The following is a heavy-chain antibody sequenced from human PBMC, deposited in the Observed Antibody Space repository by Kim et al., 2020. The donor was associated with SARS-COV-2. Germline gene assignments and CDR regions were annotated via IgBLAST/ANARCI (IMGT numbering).Heavy chain of an antibody. V-gene: IGHV3-33*01. Sequence: GGSLRLSCAASGFTFSSYGMHWVRQAPGKGLEWVAVIWYDGSNKYYADSVKGRFTISRDNSKNTLYLQMNSLRAEDTAVYYCARGGYSYGGYNWFDPWGQGTLVTVSS. CDR3: ARGGYSYGGYNWFDP. CDR1: GFTFSSYG. J-gene: IGHJ5*02. CDR2: IWYDGSNK. D-gene: IGHD5-18*01.